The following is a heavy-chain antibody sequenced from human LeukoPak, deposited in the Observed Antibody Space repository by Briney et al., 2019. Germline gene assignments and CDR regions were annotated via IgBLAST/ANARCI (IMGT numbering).Heavy chain of an antibody. CDR2: ISGSSSGI. CDR1: GFTFSDHY. D-gene: IGHD1-26*01. J-gene: IGHJ3*02. Sequence: GGSLRLSCAVSGFTFSDHYMSWIRQAPGKGLEWVSYISGSSSGIYSADSVRGRFTISRDSAKNSLYLQMKSLSAEDTAVYYCARGLRGATNAFDIWGQGTMVTVSS. V-gene: IGHV3-11*01. CDR3: ARGLRGATNAFDI.